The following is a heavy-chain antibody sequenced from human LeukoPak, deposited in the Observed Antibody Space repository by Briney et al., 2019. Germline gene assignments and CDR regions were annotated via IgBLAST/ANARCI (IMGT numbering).Heavy chain of an antibody. Sequence: GGSLRLSCAASGFTFDDYAMRWVRQAPGKGLEWISGISWNSGSIGYADSVKGRFTISRDNAKNSLYLQMNSLRAEDTALYYCAKAIDSSGPPFDYWGQGTLVTVSS. V-gene: IGHV3-9*01. CDR2: ISWNSGSI. CDR3: AKAIDSSGPPFDY. CDR1: GFTFDDYA. J-gene: IGHJ4*02. D-gene: IGHD3-22*01.